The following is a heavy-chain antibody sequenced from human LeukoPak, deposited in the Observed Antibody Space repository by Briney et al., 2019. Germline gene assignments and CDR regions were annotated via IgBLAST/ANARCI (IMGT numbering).Heavy chain of an antibody. Sequence: SETLSLTCAVYGGSFSGYYWSWIRQPPGKGLEWIGEINHSGSTNYNPSLKSRVTISVDTPKNQFSLKLSSVTAADTAVYYCARMTTVTTLLDYWGQGTLVTVSS. CDR3: ARMTTVTTLLDY. J-gene: IGHJ4*02. V-gene: IGHV4-34*01. D-gene: IGHD4-11*01. CDR1: GGSFSGYY. CDR2: INHSGST.